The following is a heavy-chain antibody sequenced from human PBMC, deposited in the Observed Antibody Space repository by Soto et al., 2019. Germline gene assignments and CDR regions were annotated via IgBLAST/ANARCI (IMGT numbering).Heavy chain of an antibody. Sequence: GGSLRLSCSASGFIFSESTIYWVRQVPGEGLEAISAVSTSGRSTYYADSVKDRFTISRDNSKNTLFLQMGSLRPEDTAIYYCVKQAHGLDGVAFDYWGQGTQVTVSS. J-gene: IGHJ4*02. V-gene: IGHV3-64D*06. CDR3: VKQAHGLDGVAFDY. CDR2: VSTSGRST. D-gene: IGHD2-15*01. CDR1: GFIFSEST.